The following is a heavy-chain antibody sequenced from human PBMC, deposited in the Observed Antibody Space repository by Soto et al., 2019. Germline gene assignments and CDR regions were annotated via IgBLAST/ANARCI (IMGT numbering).Heavy chain of an antibody. CDR2: ISGSGGST. Sequence: EVQLLESGGGLGQPGGSLRLSCAASGFTFSSHAMSWVRQAPGKGLEWVSAISGSGGSTYHADSVKGRFTISRDNSKNTLYLQMNSLRAEDTAVYYCAKDSSRSLEWLPHYFDYWGQGILITVSS. V-gene: IGHV3-23*01. CDR3: AKDSSRSLEWLPHYFDY. D-gene: IGHD3-3*01. J-gene: IGHJ4*02. CDR1: GFTFSSHA.